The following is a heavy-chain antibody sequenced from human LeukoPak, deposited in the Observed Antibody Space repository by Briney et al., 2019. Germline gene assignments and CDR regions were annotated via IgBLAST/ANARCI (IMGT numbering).Heavy chain of an antibody. J-gene: IGHJ5*02. D-gene: IGHD1-26*01. V-gene: IGHV4-59*01. CDR3: AGSNWFDP. CDR1: GGSISNYY. CDR2: IYYSGAT. Sequence: SETLSLTCTVSGGSISNYYWNWIRQPPGKGLEWIGHIYYSGATHDNPSLKSRVGMSVDTSKNQFSLMLTSATAADPAVYYCAGSNWFDPWGQGTLVTVSS.